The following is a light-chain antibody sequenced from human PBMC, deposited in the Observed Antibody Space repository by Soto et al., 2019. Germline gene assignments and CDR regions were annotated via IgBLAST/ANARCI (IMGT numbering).Light chain of an antibody. CDR1: QSVSNNY. V-gene: IGKV3-20*01. CDR2: GAS. J-gene: IGKJ1*01. Sequence: PGERATVSCRPSQSVSNNYLAWYQQKPGQAPRLLIYGASSRATGIPDRFSGSGSGTDFTLSISRLEPEDFAVYYCQQYSSLWTFGQGTKVDIK. CDR3: QQYSSLWT.